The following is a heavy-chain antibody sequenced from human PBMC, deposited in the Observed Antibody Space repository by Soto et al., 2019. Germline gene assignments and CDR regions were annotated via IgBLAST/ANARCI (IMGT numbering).Heavy chain of an antibody. Sequence: QVQLQQWGAGLLKPSETLSLTCGVYGGSFSGYYWSWIRQPPGKGLEWIGEINHSGSINYNPSLKCRVTMSIDTSKKQFSLQLRSVTAADTAVYYCAKGPYFFVSWGQGTLLTVSS. V-gene: IGHV4-34*01. CDR1: GGSFSGYY. CDR2: INHSGSI. CDR3: AKGPYFFVS. D-gene: IGHD2-21*01. J-gene: IGHJ4*02.